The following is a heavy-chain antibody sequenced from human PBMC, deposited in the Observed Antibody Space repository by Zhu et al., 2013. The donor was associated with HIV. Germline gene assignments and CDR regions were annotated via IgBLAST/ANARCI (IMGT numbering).Heavy chain of an antibody. Sequence: QVQLVQSGAEVKKPGASVKVSCKASGYTFTDYYLHWVRQAPGQGLEWMGWVNPYTGDTNYAPRFQGRVTMTGDTSISAAYMELTSLRSDDTAVYYCARGGRQLFPVYYFAYWGQGTLVTVS. V-gene: IGHV1-2*02. CDR1: GYTFTDYY. CDR2: VNPYTGDT. D-gene: IGHD1-1*01. CDR3: ARGGRQLFPVYYFAY. J-gene: IGHJ4*02.